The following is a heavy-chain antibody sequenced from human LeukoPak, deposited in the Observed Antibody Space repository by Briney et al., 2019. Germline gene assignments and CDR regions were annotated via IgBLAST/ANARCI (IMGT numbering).Heavy chain of an antibody. CDR1: GGSISSGGYY. Sequence: PSQTLSLTCTVSGGSISSGGYYWSWIRQHPGKGLEWIGYIYYSGSTYYNPSLKSRVTISVDTSKNQFSLKLSSVTAADTAVYYCARETRSTVTGKHYGMDVWGQGTTVTVSS. CDR3: ARETRSTVTGKHYGMDV. D-gene: IGHD4-17*01. V-gene: IGHV4-31*03. CDR2: IYYSGST. J-gene: IGHJ6*02.